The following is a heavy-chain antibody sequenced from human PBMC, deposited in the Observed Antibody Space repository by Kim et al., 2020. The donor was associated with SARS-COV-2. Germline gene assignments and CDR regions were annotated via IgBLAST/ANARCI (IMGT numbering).Heavy chain of an antibody. CDR1: GDSVSSYNAA. CDR3: AGEATGGLDYFDY. CDR2: TYYRSKWFN. V-gene: IGHV6-1*01. Sequence: SQTLSLTCVISGDSVSSYNAAWNWIRQSPSRGLEWLGRTYYRSKWFNDYAVSVRSRITINSDTSKNQFSLRLNSAIPEDTAVYYCAGEATGGLDYFDYWGQGTLVTVSS. J-gene: IGHJ4*02. D-gene: IGHD1-26*01.